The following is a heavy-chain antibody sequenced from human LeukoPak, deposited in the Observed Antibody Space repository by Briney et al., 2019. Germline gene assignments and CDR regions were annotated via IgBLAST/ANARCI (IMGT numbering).Heavy chain of an antibody. CDR3: AKRGVVIRVILVGFHKEAYYFDS. Sequence: GGSLRLSCAVSGPTLSNYGMSWVRQAPGKGLEWVAGISGSGGGTHYADSVKGRFTISRDNPKNTLHLQMNSLRAEDTAVYFCAKRGVVIRVILVGFHKEAYYFDSWGQGALVTVSS. D-gene: IGHD3-22*01. V-gene: IGHV3-23*01. J-gene: IGHJ4*02. CDR1: GPTLSNYG. CDR2: ISGSGGGT.